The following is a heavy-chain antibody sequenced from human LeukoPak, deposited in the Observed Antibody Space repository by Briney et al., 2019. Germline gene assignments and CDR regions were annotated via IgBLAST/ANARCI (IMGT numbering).Heavy chain of an antibody. V-gene: IGHV1-2*02. J-gene: IGHJ5*02. CDR2: INPNSGGT. Sequence: ASVKVSRKASGYTFTSYDINWVRQAPGQGLEWMGWINPNSGGTNYAQKFQGRVTMTWDTSISTAYMELSSLRSDDTAVYYCTSDTYYYDSTGLGHWFDPWGQGTLVTVSS. CDR1: GYTFTSYD. CDR3: TSDTYYYDSTGLGHWFDP. D-gene: IGHD3-22*01.